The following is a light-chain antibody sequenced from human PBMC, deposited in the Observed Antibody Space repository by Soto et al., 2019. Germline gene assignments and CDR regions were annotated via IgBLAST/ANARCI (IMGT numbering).Light chain of an antibody. CDR3: QQYNHWPLT. CDR2: GAS. CDR1: QYVSPN. Sequence: VVMTQSPATLSVSPGERATLSCRASQYVSPNLAWYQQKPGQAPRLLLYGASTRATAVPARFSGSWSGTDFTLTINSLQSEDSAVYYCQQYNHWPLTFGGGTKVEI. V-gene: IGKV3-15*01. J-gene: IGKJ4*01.